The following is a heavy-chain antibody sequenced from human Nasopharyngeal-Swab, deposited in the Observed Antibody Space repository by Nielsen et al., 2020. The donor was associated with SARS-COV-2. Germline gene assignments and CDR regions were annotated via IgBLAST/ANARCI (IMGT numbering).Heavy chain of an antibody. CDR1: GFTFSSYG. Sequence: GGSLRLSCAASGFTFSSYGMHWVRQAPGKGPEWVAVISYDGSNKYYADSVKGRFTISRDNSKNTLYLQMNSLRAEDTAVYYCAKEGIYDFWSGPQGPFDYWGQGTLVTVSS. D-gene: IGHD3-3*01. J-gene: IGHJ4*02. CDR3: AKEGIYDFWSGPQGPFDY. V-gene: IGHV3-30*18. CDR2: ISYDGSNK.